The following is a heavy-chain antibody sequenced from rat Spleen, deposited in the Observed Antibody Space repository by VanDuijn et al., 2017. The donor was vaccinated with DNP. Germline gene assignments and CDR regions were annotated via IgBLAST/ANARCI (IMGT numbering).Heavy chain of an antibody. CDR2: TNYDGGST. Sequence: EVQLVESGGGSVQPGGSLKLSCAASGFTFSDYYMAWVRQAPSKGLEWVAYTNYDGGSTYNGDSVKSRFTISRDNAKSTLYLQMNSLRSEDMATYYCARHVLPLRIWDYWGQGVTVTVSS. J-gene: IGHJ2*01. CDR1: GFTFSDYY. CDR3: ARHVLPLRIWDY. D-gene: IGHD1-6*01. V-gene: IGHV5-22*01.